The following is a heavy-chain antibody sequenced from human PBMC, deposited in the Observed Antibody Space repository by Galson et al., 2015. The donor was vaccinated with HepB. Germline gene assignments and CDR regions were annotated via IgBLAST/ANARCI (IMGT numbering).Heavy chain of an antibody. D-gene: IGHD4-11*01. CDR1: GFTVSTHW. Sequence: SLRLSCAASGFTVSTHWMNWVRQAPGKGLEWVANMNHDGSVKYYVDSVKGRLTISRDNAKNSLYLQMNSLRVEDTAVYYCAREDYTNPVGFDPWGQGTLVTVSS. CDR2: MNHDGSVK. V-gene: IGHV3-7*01. CDR3: AREDYTNPVGFDP. J-gene: IGHJ5*02.